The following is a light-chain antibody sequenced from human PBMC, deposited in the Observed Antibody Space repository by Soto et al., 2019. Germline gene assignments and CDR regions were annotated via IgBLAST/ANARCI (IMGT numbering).Light chain of an antibody. CDR3: QQYGDSVFT. V-gene: IGKV3-20*01. J-gene: IGKJ3*01. CDR1: QSLTSNY. CDR2: GTS. Sequence: EIVLTQSPGTLSLSPGERATLSCRASQSLTSNYLAWYQQKPGQAPRLLISGTSNRATGIPDRFSGSGSGTDFTLTISRLEPDDFEVYYCQQYGDSVFTFGPGTKVDIK.